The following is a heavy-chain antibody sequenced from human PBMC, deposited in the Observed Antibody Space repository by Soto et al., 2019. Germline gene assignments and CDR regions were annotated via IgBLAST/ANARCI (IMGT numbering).Heavy chain of an antibody. J-gene: IGHJ4*02. CDR3: AIDGVGRATGFEY. CDR1: GYTFTDYY. CDR2: AIPNSGYS. Sequence: QVHLVQYGAEVKTPGASIKVSCKTSGYTFTDYYINWVRQAPGQGLEWLGWAIPNSGYSNSPQKFKARLTMTWDTAVTTASMELGGLTFDDTAIYYFAIDGVGRATGFEYLGPGTLVTVSS. V-gene: IGHV1-2*02. D-gene: IGHD3-3*01.